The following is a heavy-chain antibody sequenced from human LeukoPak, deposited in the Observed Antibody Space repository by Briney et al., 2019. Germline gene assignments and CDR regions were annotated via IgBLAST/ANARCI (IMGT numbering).Heavy chain of an antibody. Sequence: GGSLRLSCAASRFTFSSYAMSWVRQAPGKGLEWVSAISGSGGSTYYADSVKGRFTISRDNSKNTLYLQMNSLRAEDTAVYYCAKDPRFGWFGEDYWGQGTLVTVSS. CDR1: RFTFSSYA. V-gene: IGHV3-23*01. CDR2: ISGSGGST. D-gene: IGHD3-10*01. CDR3: AKDPRFGWFGEDY. J-gene: IGHJ4*02.